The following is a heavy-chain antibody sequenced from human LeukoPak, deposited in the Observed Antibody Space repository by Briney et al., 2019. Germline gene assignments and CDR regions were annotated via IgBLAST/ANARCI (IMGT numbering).Heavy chain of an antibody. V-gene: IGHV1-2*02. CDR1: VYTFTDYY. Sequence: ASATVSCQASVYTFTDYYMHWVRQAPGKGLEWMGWINPNSGGTNYAQKFQGRVTITRDTSISTAYMELSRLKSDDTAVYYCARGTYYFDNTNFDYWGQGTLVTVSS. CDR3: ARGTYYFDNTNFDY. D-gene: IGHD3-22*01. CDR2: INPNSGGT. J-gene: IGHJ4*02.